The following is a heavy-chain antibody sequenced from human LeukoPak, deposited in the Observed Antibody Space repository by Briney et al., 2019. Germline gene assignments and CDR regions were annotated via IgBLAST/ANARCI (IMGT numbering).Heavy chain of an antibody. Sequence: SETLSLTCTVSGGSISSYFWSWIRQPAGKGLEWIGRIYTSGSTDYNPSLKSRVTMSVDTSKNQFSLKLTSVTAADTAVYYCASDGDYYDSGTYSGHWGQGTLVTVSS. J-gene: IGHJ4*02. CDR2: IYTSGST. V-gene: IGHV4-4*07. CDR3: ASDGDYYDSGTYSGH. D-gene: IGHD3-10*01. CDR1: GGSISSYF.